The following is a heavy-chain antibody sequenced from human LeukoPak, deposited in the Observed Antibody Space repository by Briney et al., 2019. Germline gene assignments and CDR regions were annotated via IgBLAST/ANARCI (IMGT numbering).Heavy chain of an antibody. J-gene: IGHJ4*02. Sequence: ASVKLSCNVSGCTISSYAISWVRQPPGQGREWMGRIIPIFGTANYAQKFQGRVTITTDQSTSTAYMELSSLRSEDTAVYYCVILPDYDSSGTNFDCWGQGTLVTVSS. D-gene: IGHD3-22*01. CDR2: IIPIFGTA. CDR3: VILPDYDSSGTNFDC. CDR1: GCTISSYA. V-gene: IGHV1-69*05.